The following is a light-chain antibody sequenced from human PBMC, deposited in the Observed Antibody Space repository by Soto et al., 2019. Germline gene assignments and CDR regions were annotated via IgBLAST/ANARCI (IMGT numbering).Light chain of an antibody. CDR1: QSVSSSH. Sequence: EIVLTQPPGPLSLSPGERATLSCRASQSVSSSHLAWYQQKPGQAPRLLIYGAFNRATGIPDRFSGSGSETDFTLTISRLEPEDFAVYYCQQHGTSPTFGQGTEVDIK. CDR2: GAF. CDR3: QQHGTSPT. V-gene: IGKV3-20*01. J-gene: IGKJ1*01.